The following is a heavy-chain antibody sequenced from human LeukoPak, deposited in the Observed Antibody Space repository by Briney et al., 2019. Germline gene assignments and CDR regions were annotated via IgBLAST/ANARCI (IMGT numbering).Heavy chain of an antibody. J-gene: IGHJ4*02. V-gene: IGHV3-23*01. CDR2: ISGSGGST. D-gene: IGHD6-19*01. CDR3: AKVRGKYSSHFFFDY. Sequence: GGSLRLSCAASGFTFRNYAMSWVRQAPGEGLEWVSTISGSGGSTYYADSVTGRFTISRDNSKNTLYLQMNSLRAEDTAIYYCAKVRGKYSSHFFFDYWGQGTLVTVSS. CDR1: GFTFRNYA.